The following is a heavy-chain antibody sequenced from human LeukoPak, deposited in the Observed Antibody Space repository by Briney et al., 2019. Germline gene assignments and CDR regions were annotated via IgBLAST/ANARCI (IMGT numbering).Heavy chain of an antibody. CDR2: ISAYNGNT. CDR1: GYTFTSYG. Sequence: ASVKVSCKASGYTFTSYGIGWVRQAPGQGLEWMGWISAYNGNTDYAQKLQDRVTMTTDTSTSTAYMELRSLRSDDTAVYYCARYSVLNSSCAYWGQGTLVTVSS. D-gene: IGHD6-13*01. V-gene: IGHV1-18*01. J-gene: IGHJ4*02. CDR3: ARYSVLNSSCAY.